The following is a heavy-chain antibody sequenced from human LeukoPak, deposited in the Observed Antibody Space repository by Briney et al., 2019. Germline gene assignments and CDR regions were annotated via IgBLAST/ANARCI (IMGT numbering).Heavy chain of an antibody. J-gene: IGHJ6*02. CDR2: IYYSGST. CDR3: ARDRLYYYDSSGYYGHYYYGMDV. D-gene: IGHD3-22*01. CDR1: GGSISSGDSY. V-gene: IGHV4-30-4*01. Sequence: SETLSLTCTVSGGSISSGDSYWSWIRQPPGKGLEWIGYIYYSGSTYYNPSLKSRVTISVDTSKNQFSLKLSSVTAADTAVYYCARDRLYYYDSSGYYGHYYYGMDVWGQGTTVTVSS.